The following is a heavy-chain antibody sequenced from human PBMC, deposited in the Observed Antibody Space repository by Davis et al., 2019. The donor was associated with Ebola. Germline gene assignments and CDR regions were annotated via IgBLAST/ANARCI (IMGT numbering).Heavy chain of an antibody. J-gene: IGHJ6*03. D-gene: IGHD1-1*01. CDR2: IKEDGSDK. CDR3: ARDDKKAGTHYMDV. V-gene: IGHV3-7*03. Sequence: PGGSLRLSCAASGFTFSNYWMSWVRQAPGKGLEWVANIKEDGSDKFYVDSVKGRFTTSRDNARNSVYLQMNSLRVEETAVYFCARDDKKAGTHYMDVWGKGTTVTVSS. CDR1: GFTFSNYW.